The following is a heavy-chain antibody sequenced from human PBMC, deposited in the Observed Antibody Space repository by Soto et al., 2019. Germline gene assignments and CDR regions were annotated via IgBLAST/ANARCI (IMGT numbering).Heavy chain of an antibody. Sequence: PSETLSLTCTVAGGSISSYYWSWIRQPPGKGLEWIGYIYYSGSTNYNPSLKSRVTISVDTSKNQFSLKLSSVTAADTAVYYCARLFQVPFYYYYMDVWXKGTTVTVSS. CDR3: ARLFQVPFYYYYMDV. J-gene: IGHJ6*03. V-gene: IGHV4-59*08. CDR2: IYYSGST. CDR1: GGSISSYY.